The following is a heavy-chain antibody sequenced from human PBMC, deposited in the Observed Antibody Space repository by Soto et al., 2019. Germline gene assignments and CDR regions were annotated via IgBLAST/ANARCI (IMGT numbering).Heavy chain of an antibody. J-gene: IGHJ6*02. CDR1: GFSLSTSGVG. CDR3: AHSPLRLADYYCGMDV. CDR2: IYWDDDK. D-gene: IGHD3-3*01. V-gene: IGHV2-5*02. Sequence: QITLKESGPTLVKPTQTLTLTCTFSGFSLSTSGVGVGWIRQPPGKALEWLALIYWDDDKRYSPSLKSRRTITKDTSKNQVVLTMTNMDPVDTATYYCAHSPLRLADYYCGMDVWGQGTTVTVSS.